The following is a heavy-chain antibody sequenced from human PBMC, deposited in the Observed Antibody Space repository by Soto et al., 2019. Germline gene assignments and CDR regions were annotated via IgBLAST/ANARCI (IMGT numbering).Heavy chain of an antibody. CDR2: ISTYNGNT. V-gene: IGHV1-18*01. Sequence: QVQLMQSGAEVKKPGASVKVSCKASGYPFTSYSISWVRHDPGQGLEWMGWISTYNGNTNYAQKFQGRLTMTTDTSTSTAYMEVRSLSSDDTAVYYCARGVDYFYQYMDVWGKGTTVTVSS. CDR1: GYPFTSYS. CDR3: ARGVDYFYQYMDV. J-gene: IGHJ6*03.